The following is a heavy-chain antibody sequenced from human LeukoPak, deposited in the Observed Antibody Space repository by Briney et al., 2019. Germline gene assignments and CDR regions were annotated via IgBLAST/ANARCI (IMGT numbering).Heavy chain of an antibody. D-gene: IGHD3-10*01. J-gene: IGHJ5*02. CDR1: GGSISSSSYY. Sequence: SSETLSLTCTVSGGSISSSSYYWGWIRQPPGKGLEWIGSIYYSGSTYYNPSLKSRVTISVDTSKNQFSLKLSSVTAADTAVYYCARVRSPLLWFGELYPDVNWFDPWGQGTLVTVSS. CDR3: ARVRSPLLWFGELYPDVNWFDP. V-gene: IGHV4-39*07. CDR2: IYYSGST.